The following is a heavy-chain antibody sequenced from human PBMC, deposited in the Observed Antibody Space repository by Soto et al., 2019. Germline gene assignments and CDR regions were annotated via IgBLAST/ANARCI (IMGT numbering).Heavy chain of an antibody. CDR2: TSPAGSST. CDR1: GFTVTSYW. J-gene: IGHJ4*02. D-gene: IGHD5-12*01. CDR3: ARGNTGYGNFDY. Sequence: VQLVESGGGIVQPGGSLRLSCAASGFTVTSYWMHWVRQAPGKGLVWVSRTSPAGSSTYYADFVRGRFTISKDTAKNWLYQQINSLGAEETAVYYCARGNTGYGNFDYWGQGTLVTVSS. V-gene: IGHV3-74*01.